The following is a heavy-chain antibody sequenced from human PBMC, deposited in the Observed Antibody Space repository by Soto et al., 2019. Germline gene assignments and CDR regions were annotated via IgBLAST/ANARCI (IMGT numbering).Heavy chain of an antibody. Sequence: QVQLVESGGGVVQSGRSLRLSCAASGFTFSHYAMHWVRQAPGKGLEWVALMSYDGSNEYYADSVKGRFTISRDKSKNTLYLQMNSLRAEDTAVYYCAKDGSHNFDYWGQGTLVTVSS. CDR1: GFTFSHYA. D-gene: IGHD1-26*01. CDR3: AKDGSHNFDY. CDR2: MSYDGSNE. V-gene: IGHV3-30*18. J-gene: IGHJ4*02.